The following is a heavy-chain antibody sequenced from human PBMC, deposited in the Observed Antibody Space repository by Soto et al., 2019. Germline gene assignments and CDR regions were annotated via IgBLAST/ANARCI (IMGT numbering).Heavy chain of an antibody. J-gene: IGHJ4*02. CDR2: IYYSGST. D-gene: IGHD6-13*01. CDR1: GGSISSSSYY. CDR3: ARRSSSWFYYFDY. Sequence: PSETLSLACTFSGGSISSSSYYWGWIRQPPGKGLEWIGSIYYSGSTYYNPSLKSRVTISVDTSKNQFSLKLSSVTAADTAVYYCARRSSSWFYYFDYWGQGTLVTAPQ. V-gene: IGHV4-39*01.